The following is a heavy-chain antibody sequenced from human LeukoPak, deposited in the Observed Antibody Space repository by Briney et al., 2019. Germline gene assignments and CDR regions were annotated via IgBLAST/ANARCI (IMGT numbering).Heavy chain of an antibody. CDR3: ARATYYYESSSPSDI. V-gene: IGHV1-2*02. J-gene: IGHJ3*02. D-gene: IGHD3-22*01. Sequence: ASVKVSCKASGYTFTGYYMHWVRQAPGQGLEWMGWINPNSGGTNYAQKFQGRVTMTRDTSISTAYMELSRLRSDDTAVYYCARATYYYESSSPSDIWGQGTMVTVSS. CDR1: GYTFTGYY. CDR2: INPNSGGT.